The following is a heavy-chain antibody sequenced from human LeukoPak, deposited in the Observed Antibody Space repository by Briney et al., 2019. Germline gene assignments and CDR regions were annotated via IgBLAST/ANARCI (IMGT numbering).Heavy chain of an antibody. V-gene: IGHV4-38-2*02. CDR3: ARTEWELLTFDY. J-gene: IGHJ4*02. D-gene: IGHD1-26*01. CDR1: GYSISSGYY. CDR2: IYHSGST. Sequence: PSETLSLTCTVSGYSISSGYYWGWIRQPPGKGLEWIGSIYHSGSTYYNPSLKSRVTISVDTSKNQFSLKLSSVTAADTAVYYCARTEWELLTFDYWGQGTLVTVSS.